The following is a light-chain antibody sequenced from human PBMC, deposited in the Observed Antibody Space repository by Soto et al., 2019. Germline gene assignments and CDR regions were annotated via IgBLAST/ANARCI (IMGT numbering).Light chain of an antibody. Sequence: QSALTQPASVSGSPGQSITISCTGISSDVGGYNYVSWYQQHPGKAPKLMIYDVSNRPSGVSNRFSGSKSGNTASLTISGLQAEDEADYYCSSYRSSSMVFGGGTKLTVL. CDR3: SSYRSSSMV. J-gene: IGLJ2*01. CDR2: DVS. CDR1: SSDVGGYNY. V-gene: IGLV2-14*01.